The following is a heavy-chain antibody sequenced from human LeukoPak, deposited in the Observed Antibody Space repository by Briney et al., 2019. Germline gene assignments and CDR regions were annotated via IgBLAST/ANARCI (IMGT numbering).Heavy chain of an antibody. CDR3: ARRSGVLDSRDYRYHFDF. Sequence: SETLSLTRIVSGDSISSHYWSWIRQPPGKGLEYIGYIYYSGGTDYNPSLKSRVTISLDTSKNQFSLNLTSVTAADTAVYYCARRSGVLDSRDYRYHFDFWGQGTLVTVSS. CDR2: IYYSGGT. V-gene: IGHV4-59*11. D-gene: IGHD3-22*01. J-gene: IGHJ4*02. CDR1: GDSISSHY.